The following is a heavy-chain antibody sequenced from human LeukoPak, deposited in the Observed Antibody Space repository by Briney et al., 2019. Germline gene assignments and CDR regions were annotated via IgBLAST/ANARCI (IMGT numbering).Heavy chain of an antibody. CDR2: LYYSGST. D-gene: IGHD3-9*01. J-gene: IGHJ4*02. CDR3: VRRVRYFGQNEY. Sequence: MASETLSLTCTVSGVTISDYYWSWIRQAPGKGLEWVAYLYYSGSTVYNPSLKSRVTISVDASKKQISLKLSSVTAADSAVYYCVRRVRYFGQNEYWGQGTLDTVSS. CDR1: GVTISDYY. V-gene: IGHV4-59*08.